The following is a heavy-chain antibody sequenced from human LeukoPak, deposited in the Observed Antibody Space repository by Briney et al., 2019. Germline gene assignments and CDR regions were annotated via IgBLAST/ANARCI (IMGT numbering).Heavy chain of an antibody. CDR2: ISAYNGNT. V-gene: IGHV1-18*01. D-gene: IGHD6-19*01. Sequence: ASVKVSCKASGYTFSSYGITWVRQAPGQGLEWMGWISAYNGNTNYAQKLQGRVTMTTDTSTSTAYMELRSLRSDDTAVYYCARDLKRLTSGWITAAAGDYWGQGTLVTVSS. CDR1: GYTFSSYG. J-gene: IGHJ4*02. CDR3: ARDLKRLTSGWITAAAGDY.